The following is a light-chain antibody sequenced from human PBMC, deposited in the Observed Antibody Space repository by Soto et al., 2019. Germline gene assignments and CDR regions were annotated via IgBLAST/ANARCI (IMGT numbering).Light chain of an antibody. CDR1: QSISSW. Sequence: DIQMTQSPSTLSASVGDRVTITCRASQSISSWLAWYQLKPGKAPKLLIYKASSLESGVPSRFSGSGSGTEFTLSISSLQPDEFATYYCQQYNSYSYTFGQGTKLEIK. CDR2: KAS. V-gene: IGKV1-5*03. CDR3: QQYNSYSYT. J-gene: IGKJ2*01.